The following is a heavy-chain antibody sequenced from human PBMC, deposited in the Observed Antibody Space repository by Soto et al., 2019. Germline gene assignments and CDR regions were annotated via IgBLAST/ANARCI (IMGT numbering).Heavy chain of an antibody. CDR1: GFTFSSYA. Sequence: GGSLRLSCAASGFTFSSYAMHWVRQAPGKGLEWVAVISYDGSNKYYADSVKGRFTISRDNSKNTLYLQMNSLRAEDSAVYYCARGRSGSYYSYYYYGMDVWGQGTTVTVSS. V-gene: IGHV3-30*04. D-gene: IGHD1-26*01. J-gene: IGHJ6*02. CDR2: ISYDGSNK. CDR3: ARGRSGSYYSYYYYGMDV.